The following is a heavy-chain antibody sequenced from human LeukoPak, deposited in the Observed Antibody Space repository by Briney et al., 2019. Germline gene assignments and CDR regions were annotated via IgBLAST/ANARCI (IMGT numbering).Heavy chain of an antibody. CDR2: ISGSGDTP. CDR3: AKSGYSSGWFDDWFDP. CDR1: GFTFSSYA. J-gene: IGHJ5*02. Sequence: GGSLRLSCAASGFTFSSYAMSWVRQAPGKGLEWVSVISGSGDTPYYADSVKGRFTISRDNSKNTLYLQMNSLRAEDTAVYYCAKSGYSSGWFDDWFDPWGQGTLVTVSS. D-gene: IGHD6-19*01. V-gene: IGHV3-23*01.